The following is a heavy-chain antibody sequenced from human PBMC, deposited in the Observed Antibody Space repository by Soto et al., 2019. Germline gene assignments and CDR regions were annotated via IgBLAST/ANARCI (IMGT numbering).Heavy chain of an antibody. CDR1: GFTYTRYS. Sequence: PGGSLRVSCAASGFTYTRYSMNWVRQAPGKGLEWVSSISSTTNYIYYGDSMKGRFTISRDNAKNSLYLEMNSLRAEDTAVYYCARESEDLTSNFDCWGQGTLVTVSS. V-gene: IGHV3-21*06. J-gene: IGHJ4*02. CDR3: ARESEDLTSNFDC. CDR2: ISSTTNYI.